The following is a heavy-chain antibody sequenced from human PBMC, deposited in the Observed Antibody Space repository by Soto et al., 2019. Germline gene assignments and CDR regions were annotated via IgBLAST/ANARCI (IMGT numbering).Heavy chain of an antibody. Sequence: VSGPTLVNPTQTLTLTCTFSGFSLSTSGMCVSWIRQPPGKALEWLALIDWDDDKYYSTPLKTRLTISKDTSKNQVVLTMTNMDPVDTATYYCARVTYYYDSSGYYDYWGQGTLVTVSS. CDR1: GFSLSTSGMC. D-gene: IGHD3-22*01. V-gene: IGHV2-70*01. CDR2: IDWDDDK. CDR3: ARVTYYYDSSGYYDY. J-gene: IGHJ4*02.